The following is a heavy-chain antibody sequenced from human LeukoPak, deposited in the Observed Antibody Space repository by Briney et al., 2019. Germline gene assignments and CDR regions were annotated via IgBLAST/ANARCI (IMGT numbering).Heavy chain of an antibody. J-gene: IGHJ5*02. Sequence: GTSVKVSCKASGLTFTRATIQWVRQTRGQGLEWIGWIVVGSGYTNNAQTFQERITITRDISANTAYMEMTNLRSEDTAVYYCAAEETGYSGWFDPWAREPWSPSPQ. V-gene: IGHV1-58*02. CDR1: GLTFTRAT. D-gene: IGHD5-12*01. CDR2: IVVGSGYT. CDR3: AAEETGYSGWFDP.